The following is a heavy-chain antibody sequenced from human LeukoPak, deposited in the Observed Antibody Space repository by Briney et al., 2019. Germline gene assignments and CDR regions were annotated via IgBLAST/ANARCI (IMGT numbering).Heavy chain of an antibody. CDR1: GGTFSSYA. J-gene: IGHJ5*02. V-gene: IGHV1-69*04. D-gene: IGHD6-13*01. CDR3: AREWRLIAAANWFDP. CDR2: IIPILGIA. Sequence: SVKVSCKASGGTFSSYAISWVRQAPGQGLEWMGRIIPILGIANYAQKFQGRVTITADKSTSTAYMGLSSLRSEDTAVYYCAREWRLIAAANWFDPWGQGTLVTVSS.